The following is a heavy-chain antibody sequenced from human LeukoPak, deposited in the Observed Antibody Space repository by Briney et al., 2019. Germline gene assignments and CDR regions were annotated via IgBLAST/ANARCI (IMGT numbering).Heavy chain of an antibody. D-gene: IGHD3-10*01. CDR2: IYYSGSP. V-gene: IGHV4-59*01. CDR1: GGSISSYY. Sequence: SETLSLTCTVSGGSISSYYWSWIRQPPGKGLEWIGYIYYSGSPNYNPSLKSRVTISVDTSKYQFSLKLSSVTAADTAVYYCARFYGSGSSIDYWGQGTLVTVSS. J-gene: IGHJ4*02. CDR3: ARFYGSGSSIDY.